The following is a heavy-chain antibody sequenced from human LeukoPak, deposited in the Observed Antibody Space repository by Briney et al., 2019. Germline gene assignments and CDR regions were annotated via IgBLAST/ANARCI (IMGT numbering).Heavy chain of an antibody. CDR1: GYTFTGYY. CDR2: INTITGGT. CDR3: ARDDSATTGIGFDY. D-gene: IGHD1-1*01. Sequence: ASVKVSCKASGYTFTGYYIHWVRQAPGQGLEWVGWINTITGGTRYARKFQGRVTMTRDTSISTAYMELNGLRSDDTAVYYCARDDSATTGIGFDYWGQGTLVTVSS. V-gene: IGHV1-2*02. J-gene: IGHJ4*02.